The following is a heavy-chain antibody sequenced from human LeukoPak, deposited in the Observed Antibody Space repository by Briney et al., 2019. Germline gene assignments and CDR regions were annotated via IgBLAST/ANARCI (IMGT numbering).Heavy chain of an antibody. CDR2: IHSSGST. V-gene: IGHV4-4*07. CDR3: ARDNDFFDY. J-gene: IGHJ4*02. CDR1: GGSINTYY. Sequence: ETLSLTCSVSGGSINTYYWSCIRQPAGKGLEWIGRIHSSGSTHYNPSLKSRVTMSLDTSKNQFSLKLTSVTAADTAVYYCARDNDFFDYWGQGTLVTVSS.